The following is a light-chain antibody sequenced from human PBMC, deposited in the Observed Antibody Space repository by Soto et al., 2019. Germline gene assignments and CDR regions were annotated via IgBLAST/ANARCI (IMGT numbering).Light chain of an antibody. CDR3: SSYTSSTTIGGV. CDR1: SSDVGGYNY. J-gene: IGLJ2*01. V-gene: IGLV2-14*01. CDR2: DVS. Sequence: QSALTQPASVSGSPGQSITISCTGTSSDVGGYNYVSWYQQHPGKAPKLMIYDVSNRPSGVSTRFSGSKSGNTASLTISGLQPEDEADYYYSSYTSSTTIGGVFGGGTKLTVL.